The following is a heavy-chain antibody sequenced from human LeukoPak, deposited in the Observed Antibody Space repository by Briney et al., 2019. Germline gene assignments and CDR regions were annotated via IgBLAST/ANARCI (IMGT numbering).Heavy chain of an antibody. V-gene: IGHV3-23*01. Sequence: GGSPRLSCASSGFTFSSYAMSWVRQAPGKGLEWVSAISGSGGSTYYADSVKGRFTISRDNSKNTLYLQMNSLRAEDTAVYYCAKDLGYSYGSDYWGQGTLVTVSS. CDR3: AKDLGYSYGSDY. CDR2: ISGSGGST. D-gene: IGHD5-18*01. CDR1: GFTFSSYA. J-gene: IGHJ4*02.